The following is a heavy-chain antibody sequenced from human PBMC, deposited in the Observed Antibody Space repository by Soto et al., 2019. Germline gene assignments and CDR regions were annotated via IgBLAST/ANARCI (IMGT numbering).Heavy chain of an antibody. D-gene: IGHD5-12*01. CDR2: ISWGGGST. J-gene: IGHJ4*02. CDR1: GFTFDDYT. V-gene: IGHV3-43*01. CDR3: AKDIGLHSWYIDY. Sequence: EVQLVESGGVVVQPGGSLRLSCAASGFTFDDYTMHWVRQAPGKGLEWVSLISWGGGSTYYADSVKGRFTISRDNSKNSRYLQMNSLRTEDTALYYCAKDIGLHSWYIDYWGQGTLVTVSS.